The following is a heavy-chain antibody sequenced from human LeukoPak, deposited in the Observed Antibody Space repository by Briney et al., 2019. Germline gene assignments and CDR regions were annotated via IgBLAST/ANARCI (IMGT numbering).Heavy chain of an antibody. D-gene: IGHD1-26*01. V-gene: IGHV3-48*04. Sequence: RTGGSLRLSCAASGFTFSSYGMHWVRQAPGKGLEWVSYISTSGSTIYYADSVKGRFTISRDNAKNSLYLQMNSLRAEDTAVYYCVSSMGMYYFDYWGQGTLVTVSS. CDR3: VSSMGMYYFDY. CDR1: GFTFSSYG. J-gene: IGHJ4*02. CDR2: ISTSGSTI.